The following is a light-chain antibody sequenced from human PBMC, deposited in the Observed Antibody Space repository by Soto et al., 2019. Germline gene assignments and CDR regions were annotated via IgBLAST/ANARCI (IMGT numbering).Light chain of an antibody. CDR3: QQYSVYWT. CDR1: QSVRSW. CDR2: KAS. V-gene: IGKV1-5*03. Sequence: DIQMTQSPATLSASVGDRFTITCRASQSVRSWLAWYQQKPGKAPKLLIYKASSLESGVPSRFSGSGSGTEFTLTINSLQPNDFATYYCQQYSVYWTFGQGTKVDIK. J-gene: IGKJ1*01.